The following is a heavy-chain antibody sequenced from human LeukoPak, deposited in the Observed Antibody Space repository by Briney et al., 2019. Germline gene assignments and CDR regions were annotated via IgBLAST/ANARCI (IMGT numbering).Heavy chain of an antibody. J-gene: IGHJ4*02. CDR2: IYYSGST. V-gene: IGHV4-39*01. D-gene: IGHD1-7*01. CDR1: GGSISSDSYY. CDR3: GRRSRSTWNYRRGDY. Sequence: PSETLSLTCTVSGGSISSDSYYWGWMRQPPGKELQWIGCIYYSGSTYYKPSLKSRVTISVDTSKNQFSLKLTSVTAADTAVYYCGRRSRSTWNYRRGDYWGQGTLVTVSS.